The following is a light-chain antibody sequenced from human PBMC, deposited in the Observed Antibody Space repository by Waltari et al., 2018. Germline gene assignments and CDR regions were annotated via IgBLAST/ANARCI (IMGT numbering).Light chain of an antibody. V-gene: IGKV4-1*01. CDR2: WAS. Sequence: DIVMTQSPDSLTVSLGERATINCRSSQSVSYYSNNKNHLACYRKKPGQPPKYLISWASTRESGVPDRFSGSGSGTDFTLTISSLQAEDVAVYYCQQYYSTPPTFGQGTKVEIK. J-gene: IGKJ1*01. CDR3: QQYYSTPPT. CDR1: QSVSYYSNNKNH.